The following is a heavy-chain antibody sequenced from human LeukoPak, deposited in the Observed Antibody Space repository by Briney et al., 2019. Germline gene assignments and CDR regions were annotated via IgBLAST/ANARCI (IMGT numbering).Heavy chain of an antibody. D-gene: IGHD2-15*01. Sequence: GGSLRLSCAASGFTFSTYAMTWVRQIHGKGLELVSAISGSDDGTYYADSVKGRFTISRDNSRNTLYLQMNTLRAEATAVYFCAKSPVSSCRGSFCYPFDYWGQGNLVTVSS. CDR3: AKSPVSSCRGSFCYPFDY. CDR1: GFTFSTYA. V-gene: IGHV3-23*01. J-gene: IGHJ4*02. CDR2: ISGSDDGT.